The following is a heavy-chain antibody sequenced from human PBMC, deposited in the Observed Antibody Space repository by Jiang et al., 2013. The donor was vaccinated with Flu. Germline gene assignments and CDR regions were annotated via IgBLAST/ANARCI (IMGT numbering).Heavy chain of an antibody. CDR1: GYTFTGYY. Sequence: SGAEVKKPGASVKVSCKASGYTFTGYYMHWVRQAPGQGLEWMGWINPNSGGTNYAQKFQGRVTMTRDTSISTAYMELSRLRSDDTAVYYCARLMVYASLSPLVFDYWGQGTLVTVSS. CDR3: ARLMVYASLSPLVFDY. J-gene: IGHJ4*02. D-gene: IGHD2-8*01. V-gene: IGHV1-2*02. CDR2: INPNSGGT.